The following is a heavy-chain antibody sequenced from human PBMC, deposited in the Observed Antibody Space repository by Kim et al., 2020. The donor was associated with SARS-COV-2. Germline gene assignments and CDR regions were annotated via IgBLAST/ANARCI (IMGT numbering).Heavy chain of an antibody. CDR1: GYTFTGYY. J-gene: IGHJ6*02. CDR2: INPNSGGT. D-gene: IGHD3-10*01. CDR3: ARGDNYYGSGSYWVTHYYYYGMDV. Sequence: ASVKVSCKASGYTFTGYYMHWVRQAPGQGLEWMGWINPNSGGTNYAQKFQGRVTMTRDTSISTAYMELSRLRSDDTAVYYCARGDNYYGSGSYWVTHYYYYGMDVWGQGTTVTVSS. V-gene: IGHV1-2*02.